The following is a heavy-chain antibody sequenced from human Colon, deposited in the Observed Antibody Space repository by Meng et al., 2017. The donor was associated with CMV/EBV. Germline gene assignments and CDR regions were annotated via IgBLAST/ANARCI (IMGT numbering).Heavy chain of an antibody. D-gene: IGHD5-18*01. J-gene: IGHJ5*02. Sequence: SETLSLTCSVSNGSISSSLYYWGWIRQPPGKGLEWIGSIFHSGATYTNSSLKSRVTMSVDTSKNHFSLTLKYVTAADTAVYFCAREAGDSYGSNSFDPWGQGTLVTVSS. CDR3: AREAGDSYGSNSFDP. CDR2: IFHSGAT. V-gene: IGHV4-39*07. CDR1: NGSISSSLYY.